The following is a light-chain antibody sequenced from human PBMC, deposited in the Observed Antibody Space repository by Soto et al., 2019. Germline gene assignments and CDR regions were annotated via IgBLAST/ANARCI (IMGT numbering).Light chain of an antibody. CDR1: SSDVGGYNY. J-gene: IGLJ2*01. CDR2: EVS. CDR3: SSYAGSNNSV. V-gene: IGLV2-8*01. Sequence: QSALTQPPSASGSPGQSVTISCTGTSSDVGGYNYVSWYQQHPPKAPKLTIDEVSKRPSGVPDRFSGSKSGNTACLTVSWLQAEDEADYYCSSYAGSNNSVFGRGTKLTVL.